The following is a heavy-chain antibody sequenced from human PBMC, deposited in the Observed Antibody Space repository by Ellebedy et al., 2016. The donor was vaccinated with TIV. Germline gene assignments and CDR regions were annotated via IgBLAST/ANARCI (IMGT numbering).Heavy chain of an antibody. Sequence: GGSLRLSXAASGFTFSSYAMHWVRQAPGKGLEWVAVISYDGSNKYYADSVKGRFTISRDNSKNTLYLQMNSLRAEDTAVYYCARGNYDFWSGPIYWGQGTLVTVSS. D-gene: IGHD3-3*01. CDR1: GFTFSSYA. V-gene: IGHV3-30-3*01. J-gene: IGHJ4*02. CDR2: ISYDGSNK. CDR3: ARGNYDFWSGPIY.